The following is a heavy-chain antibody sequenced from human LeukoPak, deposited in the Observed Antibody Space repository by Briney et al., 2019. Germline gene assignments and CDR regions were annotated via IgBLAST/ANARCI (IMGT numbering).Heavy chain of an antibody. CDR3: ARDAPRIAARFGYYYYYYMDV. D-gene: IGHD6-6*01. Sequence: LSLTCNVSGASISRYYWSWIRQAPGKGLEWGSDISSSGSTIYYADSVKGRFTISRDNAENSLYLQMNSLRAEDTAVYYCARDAPRIAARFGYYYYYYMDVWGKGTTVTVSS. CDR1: GASISRYY. CDR2: ISSSGSTI. V-gene: IGHV3-11*01. J-gene: IGHJ6*03.